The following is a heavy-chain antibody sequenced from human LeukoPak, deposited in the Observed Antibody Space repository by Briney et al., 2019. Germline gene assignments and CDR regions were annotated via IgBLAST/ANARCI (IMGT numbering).Heavy chain of an antibody. CDR2: IYYSGST. D-gene: IGHD4-17*01. Sequence: SETLSLTCSVSGYSISSGYYWGWIRQPPGKGLEWIGSIYYSGSTYYNPSLKSRVTISVDTSKNQFSLKLSSVTAADTAVYYCARNPLPHMTTVTTVAFDIWGQGTMVTVSS. V-gene: IGHV4-38-2*02. CDR3: ARNPLPHMTTVTTVAFDI. CDR1: GYSISSGYY. J-gene: IGHJ3*02.